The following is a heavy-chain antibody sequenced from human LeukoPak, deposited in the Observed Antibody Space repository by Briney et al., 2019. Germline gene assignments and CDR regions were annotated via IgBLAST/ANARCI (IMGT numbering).Heavy chain of an antibody. J-gene: IGHJ4*02. CDR3: ARDLWRYCSGGSCYSSMVY. V-gene: IGHV1-18*01. D-gene: IGHD2-15*01. Sequence: ASVKVSCKASGYTFTSYGISWVRQAPGQGLEWMGWISAYDGNTNYAQKLQGRVTMTTDTSTSTAYMELRSLSSDDTAVYYCARDLWRYCSGGSCYSSMVYWGQGTLVTVSS. CDR1: GYTFTSYG. CDR2: ISAYDGNT.